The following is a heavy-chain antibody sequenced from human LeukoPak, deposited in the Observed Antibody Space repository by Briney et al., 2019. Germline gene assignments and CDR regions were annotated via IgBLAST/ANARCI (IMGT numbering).Heavy chain of an antibody. CDR3: ASILGYCSGGSCFLDY. V-gene: IGHV1-69*06. J-gene: IGHJ4*02. CDR2: IIPIFGTA. Sequence: SVKVSCKASGGTFSSYAISWVRQAPGRGLEWMGGIIPIFGTANYAQKFQGRVTITADKSASTAYMELSSLRSEDTAVYYCASILGYCSGGSCFLDYWGQGTLVTVSS. CDR1: GGTFSSYA. D-gene: IGHD2-15*01.